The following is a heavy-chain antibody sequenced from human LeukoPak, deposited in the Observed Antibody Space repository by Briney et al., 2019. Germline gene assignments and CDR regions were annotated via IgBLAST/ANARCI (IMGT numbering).Heavy chain of an antibody. D-gene: IGHD2-15*01. Sequence: SETLSLTCTVSGGSISSGDYYWSWIRPPPGKGLEWIGYIYYSGSTYYNPSLKSRVTISVDTSKNQFSLKLSSVTAADTAVYYCATANFDCSGGSCYSYYFDYWGQGTLVTVSS. CDR2: IYYSGST. CDR3: ATANFDCSGGSCYSYYFDY. V-gene: IGHV4-30-4*01. J-gene: IGHJ4*02. CDR1: GGSISSGDYY.